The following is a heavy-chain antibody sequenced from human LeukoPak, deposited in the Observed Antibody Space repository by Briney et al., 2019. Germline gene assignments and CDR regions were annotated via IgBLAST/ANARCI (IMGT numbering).Heavy chain of an antibody. J-gene: IGHJ4*02. Sequence: SETLSLTCTVSGGSISSGGYYWSWLRQHPGKGLEWIGYIYYSGSTYYNPSLKSRVTISVDTSKNQFSLKLSSVTAADTAVYYCARVRYDSSGYSFDYWGQGTLVTVSS. CDR1: GGSISSGGYY. V-gene: IGHV4-31*03. D-gene: IGHD3-22*01. CDR2: IYYSGST. CDR3: ARVRYDSSGYSFDY.